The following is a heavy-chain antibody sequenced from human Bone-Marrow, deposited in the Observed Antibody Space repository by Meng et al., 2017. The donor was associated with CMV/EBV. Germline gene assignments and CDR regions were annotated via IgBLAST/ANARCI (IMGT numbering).Heavy chain of an antibody. CDR1: GFTFSSYW. Sequence: GESLKISCAASGFTFSSYWMSWVRQAPGKGLVWVSRINSDGSSTSYADSVKGRFTISRDNAKNTLYLQMNSLRAEDTAVYYCARARVVVPAAMAYWGQGTLVTVSS. CDR2: INSDGSST. CDR3: ARARVVVPAAMAY. V-gene: IGHV3-74*01. J-gene: IGHJ4*02. D-gene: IGHD2-2*01.